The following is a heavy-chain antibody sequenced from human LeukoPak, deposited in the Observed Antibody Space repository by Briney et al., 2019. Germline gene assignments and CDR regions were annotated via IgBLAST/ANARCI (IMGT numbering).Heavy chain of an antibody. CDR2: IYPGDSDT. V-gene: IGHV5-51*01. CDR3: ARQGGINCLCASCSYNDSCDY. D-gene: IGHD2-2*01. Sequence: GESLKISCKGSGYSFTSYWIGWVRQMPGKGLEWMGIIYPGDSDTRYSPSFQGKVTISADKSIRTAYLQWRSLKASDTPMYYCARQGGINCLCASCSYNDSCDYWGQGALVSVSS. CDR1: GYSFTSYW. J-gene: IGHJ4*02.